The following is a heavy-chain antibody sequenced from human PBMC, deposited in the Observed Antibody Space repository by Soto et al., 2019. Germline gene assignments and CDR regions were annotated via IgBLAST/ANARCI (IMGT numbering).Heavy chain of an antibody. V-gene: IGHV3-11*01. J-gene: IGHJ4*02. Sequence: KPGGSLRLSCAASGFTFSDYYMSWIRQAPGKGLEWVSCISSSGSTIYYADSVKGRFTISRDNAKNSLYLQMNSLRAEDTAVYYCAILRGRGRGNYFDYWGQGTLVTVSS. CDR2: ISSSGSTI. D-gene: IGHD3-10*01. CDR3: AILRGRGRGNYFDY. CDR1: GFTFSDYY.